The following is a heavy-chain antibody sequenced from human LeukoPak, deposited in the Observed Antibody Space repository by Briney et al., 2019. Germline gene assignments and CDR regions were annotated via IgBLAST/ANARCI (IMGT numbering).Heavy chain of an antibody. Sequence: GESLKISCKGSGYSFTSYWIGWVRQMPGKGLEWMGIIYPGDSDTRYSPSFQGQVTISADKSISTAYLQWSSLKASDTAMYYCARDADYDFWSGYLIVGKEFDPWGQGTLVTVSS. CDR1: GYSFTSYW. D-gene: IGHD3-3*01. V-gene: IGHV5-51*01. CDR2: IYPGDSDT. CDR3: ARDADYDFWSGYLIVGKEFDP. J-gene: IGHJ5*02.